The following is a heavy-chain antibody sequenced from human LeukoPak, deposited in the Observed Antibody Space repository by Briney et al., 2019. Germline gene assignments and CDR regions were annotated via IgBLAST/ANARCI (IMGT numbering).Heavy chain of an antibody. CDR2: IKQDGSEK. CDR3: AREWVRGVIIKEDYFDY. CDR1: GFTFSSYW. D-gene: IGHD3-10*01. V-gene: IGHV3-7*01. Sequence: GGPLTLSCAASGFTFSSYWMSWLRQAPGKGLEGVANIKQDGSEKYYVDSVKGRFTISRDNAKNSLYLQMNSLRAEDTAVYYCAREWVRGVIIKEDYFDYWGQGTLVTVSS. J-gene: IGHJ4*02.